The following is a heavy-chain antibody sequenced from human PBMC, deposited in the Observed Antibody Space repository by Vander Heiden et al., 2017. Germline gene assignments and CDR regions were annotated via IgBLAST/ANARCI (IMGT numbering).Heavy chain of an antibody. V-gene: IGHV3-33*01. CDR2: IWYDGSNK. J-gene: IGHJ4*02. CDR3: ARDARPTYYYDSSGPFFDY. Sequence: QVQLVESGGGVVQPGRSLRLSCAASGFTFSSYGLHWVRQAPGKGLEWVAVIWYDGSNKYYADSVKGRFTISRDNSKNTLYLQMNSLRAEDTAVYYCARDARPTYYYDSSGPFFDYWGQGTLVTVSS. D-gene: IGHD3-22*01. CDR1: GFTFSSYG.